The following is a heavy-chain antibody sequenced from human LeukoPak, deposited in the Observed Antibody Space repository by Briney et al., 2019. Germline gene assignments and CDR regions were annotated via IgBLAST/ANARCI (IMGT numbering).Heavy chain of an antibody. D-gene: IGHD3-10*01. Sequence: PSETLSLTCTVSGGSISSYYWGWIRRPPGKGLEWIGYIYYSGSTNYNPSLKSRVTISVYTSKNQFSLKLSSVTAADTAVYYCARAGYGSGSYYKPLYYYYYGMHVWGQGTTVTVSS. CDR3: ARAGYGSGSYYKPLYYYYYGMHV. CDR1: GGSISSYY. V-gene: IGHV4-59*01. J-gene: IGHJ6*02. CDR2: IYYSGST.